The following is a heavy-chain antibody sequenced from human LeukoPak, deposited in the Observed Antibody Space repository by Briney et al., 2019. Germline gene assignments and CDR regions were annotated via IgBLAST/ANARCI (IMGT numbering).Heavy chain of an antibody. V-gene: IGHV1-46*01. D-gene: IGHD3-10*01. J-gene: IGHJ3*02. Sequence: ASVKVSCKASGYTFTSYYMHWVQQAPGQGLEWMGIINPSGGSTSYAQKFQGRVTMTRDMSTSTVYMELSSLRSEDTAVYYCARDTRSRGTMVRGVIADAFDIWGQGTMVTVSS. CDR3: ARDTRSRGTMVRGVIADAFDI. CDR2: INPSGGST. CDR1: GYTFTSYY.